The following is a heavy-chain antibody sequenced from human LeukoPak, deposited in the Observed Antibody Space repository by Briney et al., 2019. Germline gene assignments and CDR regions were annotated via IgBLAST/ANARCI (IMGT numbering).Heavy chain of an antibody. CDR3: ARLASIAVAGTDY. D-gene: IGHD6-19*01. Sequence: SSETLSLTCTVSGDSISSGSYYWSWIRQPAGKGLEWIGRIYTSESTNYNPSLKSRVTISVDTSKNQFSLKLSSVTAADTAVYYCARLASIAVAGTDYWGQGTLVTVSS. CDR2: IYTSEST. V-gene: IGHV4-61*02. CDR1: GDSISSGSYY. J-gene: IGHJ4*02.